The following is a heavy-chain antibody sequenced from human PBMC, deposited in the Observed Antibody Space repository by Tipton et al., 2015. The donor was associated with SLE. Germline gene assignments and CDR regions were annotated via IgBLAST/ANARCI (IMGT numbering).Heavy chain of an antibody. CDR3: ARSEKWLQPYFDY. Sequence: TLSLTCSVSGASISSHYWTWLRQPPGKGLEYIGYIYYTGSTNYNSSLKSRVTISVATSKNQLSLRLNSVTAADTAVYYCARSEKWLQPYFDYWGQGTLVTVSS. J-gene: IGHJ4*02. CDR1: GASISSHY. D-gene: IGHD5-24*01. CDR2: IYYTGST. V-gene: IGHV4-59*11.